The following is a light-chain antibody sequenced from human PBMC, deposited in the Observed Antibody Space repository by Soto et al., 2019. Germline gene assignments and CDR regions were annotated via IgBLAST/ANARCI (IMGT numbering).Light chain of an antibody. CDR3: QSYDSSLSDVV. CDR2: GNS. J-gene: IGLJ2*01. V-gene: IGLV1-40*01. Sequence: QSVLTQPPSVSGAPGQRVTISCTGSSSNIGAGYDVHWYQQLPGTAPKLLIYGNSNRPSGVPDRFSGSKSGTSASLAITGLQAEDDADYSCQSYDSSLSDVVFGGGTKLTVL. CDR1: SSNIGAGYD.